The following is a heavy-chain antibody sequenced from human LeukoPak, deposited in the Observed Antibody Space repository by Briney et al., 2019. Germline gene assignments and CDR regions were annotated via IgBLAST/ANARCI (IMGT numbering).Heavy chain of an antibody. D-gene: IGHD5-12*01. Sequence: ASVKVSCKASGGTFSSYATSWVRQAPGQGLEWMGRTIPILGIANYAQKFQGRVTITADKSTSTAYMELSSLRSEDTAVYYCARQEGGSAPNQFDYWGQGTLVTVSS. CDR3: ARQEGGSAPNQFDY. V-gene: IGHV1-69*04. CDR1: GGTFSSYA. CDR2: TIPILGIA. J-gene: IGHJ4*02.